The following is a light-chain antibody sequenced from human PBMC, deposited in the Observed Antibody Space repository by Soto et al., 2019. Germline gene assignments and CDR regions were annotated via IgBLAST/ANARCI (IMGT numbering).Light chain of an antibody. V-gene: IGLV2-14*01. CDR3: SSYTTSSTVI. J-gene: IGLJ2*01. CDR1: SSDIGNYNY. CDR2: EVS. Sequence: QSALTQPASVSGSPGQSITISCTGTSSDIGNYNYVSWYQQHPGKAPKLMIYEVSNRPSGVSNRFSGSKSGHTASLTISGLQAEDEADYYCSSYTTSSTVIFGGGTKLTVL.